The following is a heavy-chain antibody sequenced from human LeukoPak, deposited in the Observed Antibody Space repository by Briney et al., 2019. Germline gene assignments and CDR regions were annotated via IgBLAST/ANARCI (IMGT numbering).Heavy chain of an antibody. Sequence: GGSLRLSCAASGFTLSFYGMHWVRQAPGKGLEYVSAIGSNGVNTYYANSVKGRFTISRDSSKNTLSLQMGSLRPEDMGVYFCARWPNGCGYDLWGQGVLVTVSS. CDR3: ARWPNGCGYDL. D-gene: IGHD5-12*01. V-gene: IGHV3-64*01. CDR1: GFTLSFYG. J-gene: IGHJ5*02. CDR2: IGSNGVNT.